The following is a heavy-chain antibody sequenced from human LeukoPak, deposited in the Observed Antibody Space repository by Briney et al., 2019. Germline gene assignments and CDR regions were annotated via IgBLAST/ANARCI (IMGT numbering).Heavy chain of an antibody. Sequence: PGGSLRLSCAASGFTFSDCYMSWIRQAPGKGLEWVSYISSSGSTIYYADSVEGRFTISRDNAKNSLYLQMNSLRAEDTAVYYCARDLGIAADGTLYNWFDPWGQGTLVTVSS. CDR1: GFTFSDCY. CDR2: ISSSGSTI. D-gene: IGHD6-13*01. J-gene: IGHJ5*02. CDR3: ARDLGIAADGTLYNWFDP. V-gene: IGHV3-11*01.